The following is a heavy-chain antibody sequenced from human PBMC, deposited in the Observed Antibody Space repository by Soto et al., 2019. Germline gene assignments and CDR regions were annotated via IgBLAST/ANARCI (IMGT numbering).Heavy chain of an antibody. CDR1: GYTFTSYG. V-gene: IGHV1-18*04. D-gene: IGHD3-22*01. CDR3: ARSENYYGSSGYYSVSFFDY. Sequence: GASVKVSCKASGYTFTSYGISWVRQAPGQGLEWMGWISAYNGNTNYAQKLQGRVTMTTDTSTSTAYMELRSLRSDDTAVYYCARSENYYGSSGYYSVSFFDYWGQGTLVTVSS. J-gene: IGHJ4*02. CDR2: ISAYNGNT.